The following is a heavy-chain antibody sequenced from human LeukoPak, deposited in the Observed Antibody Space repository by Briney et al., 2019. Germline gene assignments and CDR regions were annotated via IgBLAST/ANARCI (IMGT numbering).Heavy chain of an antibody. CDR1: GFTFSDYA. CDR2: ISYDGSNK. Sequence: PGRSLRLSCAASGFTFSDYAIHWVRQAPGKGLEWVAVISYDGSNKYYADSVKGRFTISRDNSKNSLYLHTDSLRAEDTAVYYCARGAYSSGWAYFDHWGQGTLVTVSS. J-gene: IGHJ4*02. V-gene: IGHV3-30-3*01. CDR3: ARGAYSSGWAYFDH. D-gene: IGHD6-19*01.